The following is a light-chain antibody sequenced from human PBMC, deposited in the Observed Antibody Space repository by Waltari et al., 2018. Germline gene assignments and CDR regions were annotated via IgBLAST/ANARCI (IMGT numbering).Light chain of an antibody. J-gene: IGLJ2*01. V-gene: IGLV1-47*01. CDR1: SSNIGRNF. CDR2: MDK. Sequence: QSVLTQPPSVSGTPGQRVTISCSGSSSNIGRNFVYWYQQLPGTAPKLLIYMDKQRPSGVPDRFSGSKSGPSASLAISGLRSEDEGNYYCAAWDDSLSGFVLFGGGTKVTVL. CDR3: AAWDDSLSGFVL.